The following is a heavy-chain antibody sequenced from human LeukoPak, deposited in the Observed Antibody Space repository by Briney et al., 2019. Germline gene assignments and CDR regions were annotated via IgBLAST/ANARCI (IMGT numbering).Heavy chain of an antibody. CDR2: IYPGGSDT. CDR1: GYRFTSYW. V-gene: IGHV5-51*01. D-gene: IGHD3-9*01. Sequence: PGESLQISGKGSGYRFTSYWIGWVRQIPGKGLGWMGIIYPGGSDTRYSPSFHGQVTISADNSIRTAYLQWTSLKASDTAMYDCARHAVRYFDWLSEPPCDYWGQGTLVTVSS. J-gene: IGHJ4*02. CDR3: ARHAVRYFDWLSEPPCDY.